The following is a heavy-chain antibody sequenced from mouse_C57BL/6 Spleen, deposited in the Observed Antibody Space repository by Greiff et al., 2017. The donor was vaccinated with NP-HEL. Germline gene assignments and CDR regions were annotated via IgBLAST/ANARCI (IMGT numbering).Heavy chain of an antibody. Sequence: VQLQQSGAELVRPGASVKLSCTASGFNIKDYYMHWVKQRPEQGLEWIGRIDPEDGDTEYAPKFQGKATMTADTSSNTAYLQLSSLTSEDTAVYYCTRGGDYYGSSPNWYFDVWGTGTTVTVSS. CDR3: TRGGDYYGSSPNWYFDV. V-gene: IGHV14-1*01. D-gene: IGHD1-1*01. J-gene: IGHJ1*03. CDR2: IDPEDGDT. CDR1: GFNIKDYY.